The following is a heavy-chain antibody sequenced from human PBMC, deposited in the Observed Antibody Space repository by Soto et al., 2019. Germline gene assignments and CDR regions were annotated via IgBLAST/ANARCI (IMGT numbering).Heavy chain of an antibody. Sequence: EVQLLESGGGLVQPGGSLRLSCAASGFTFNSYAMNWVRQAPGKGLEWVSSISGSSGSTFYADSVKGRFTISRDNSKNTRYLQMNSRRAEDTALYYCAKNSGYYYDAFDIWGQGTMVTVSS. CDR1: GFTFNSYA. V-gene: IGHV3-23*01. J-gene: IGHJ3*02. D-gene: IGHD3-22*01. CDR3: AKNSGYYYDAFDI. CDR2: ISGSSGST.